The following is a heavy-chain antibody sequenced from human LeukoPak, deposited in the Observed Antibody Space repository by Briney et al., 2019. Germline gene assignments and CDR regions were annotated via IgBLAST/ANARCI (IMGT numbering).Heavy chain of an antibody. D-gene: IGHD6-19*01. V-gene: IGHV4-34*01. CDR1: GGSFSGYF. Sequence: SETLSLTCAVYGGSFSGYFWSWIRQPPGKGLEWVGESNSSGNTNYASSLKSRVTISVDTSKSQFSLNVSSVTAADTAVYYCARGRRQSLRKQEGWFDPWGQGTLVIVSS. J-gene: IGHJ5*02. CDR2: SNSSGNT. CDR3: ARGRRQSLRKQEGWFDP.